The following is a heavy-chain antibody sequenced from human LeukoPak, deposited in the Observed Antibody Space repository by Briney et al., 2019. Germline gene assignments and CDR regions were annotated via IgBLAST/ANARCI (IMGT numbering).Heavy chain of an antibody. J-gene: IGHJ4*02. CDR3: AREDAMVRGVIIQAVTY. CDR1: GYTFTSYA. Sequence: GASVKVSCKASGYTFTSYAMHWVRQAPGQRLEWMGWINAGNGNTKYSQKFQGRVTITRDTSAGTAYMELSSLRSEDTAVYYCAREDAMVRGVIIQAVTYWGQGTLVTVSS. CDR2: INAGNGNT. V-gene: IGHV1-3*01. D-gene: IGHD3-10*01.